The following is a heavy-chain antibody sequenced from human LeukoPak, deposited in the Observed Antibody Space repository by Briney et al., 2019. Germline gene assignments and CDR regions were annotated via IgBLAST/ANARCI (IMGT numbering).Heavy chain of an antibody. CDR1: GFTFSSYG. Sequence: GGSLRLSCAASGFTFSSYGMHWVRQAPGKGLEWVAFIRYDGSNKYYADSVKGRFTIFRDNSKNTLYLQMNSLRAEDTAVYYCARSKQLLWFGDPSIDYGMDVWGQGTTVTVSS. V-gene: IGHV3-30*02. D-gene: IGHD3-10*01. CDR3: ARSKQLLWFGDPSIDYGMDV. J-gene: IGHJ6*02. CDR2: IRYDGSNK.